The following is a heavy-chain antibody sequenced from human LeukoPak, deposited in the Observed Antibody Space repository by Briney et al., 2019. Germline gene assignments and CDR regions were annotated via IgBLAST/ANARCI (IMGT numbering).Heavy chain of an antibody. V-gene: IGHV4-59*08. D-gene: IGHD3-10*01. CDR2: IYYSGST. J-gene: IGHJ4*01. CDR1: GGSISSYY. Sequence: SETLSLTCTVSGGSISSYYWSWIRQPPGEGLGWIGNIYYSGSTNYNPSLKSRVTISVDTSKNQFSLKLSSVTAADTAVYYCARSAAYGSGLIDYWGHGTLVTVSS. CDR3: ARSAAYGSGLIDY.